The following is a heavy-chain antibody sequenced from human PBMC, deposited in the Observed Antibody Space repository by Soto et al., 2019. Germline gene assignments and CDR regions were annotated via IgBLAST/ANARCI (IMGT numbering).Heavy chain of an antibody. CDR1: GFTFSSYA. D-gene: IGHD6-13*01. Sequence: GGSLRLSCAASGFTFSSYAMYWVRQAPGKGLEWVAVISYDGSNKYYADSVKGRFTISRDNSKNTLYLQMNSLRAEDTAVYYCARADSSSWQFDYWGRGTLVTVSS. CDR3: ARADSSSWQFDY. V-gene: IGHV3-30-3*01. CDR2: ISYDGSNK. J-gene: IGHJ4*02.